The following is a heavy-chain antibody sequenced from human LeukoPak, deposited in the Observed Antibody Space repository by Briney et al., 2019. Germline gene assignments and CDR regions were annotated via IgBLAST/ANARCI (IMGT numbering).Heavy chain of an antibody. CDR3: ARGSSSWRRPGGPIGY. Sequence: SETLSLTCAVYGGSFSGYYWSWIRQPPGKGLEWIGEINHSGSTNYNPSLKSRVTISVDTSKNQFSLKLSSVTAADTAVYYCARGSSSWRRPGGPIGYWGQGTLVTVSS. J-gene: IGHJ4*02. CDR1: GGSFSGYY. D-gene: IGHD6-13*01. CDR2: INHSGST. V-gene: IGHV4-34*01.